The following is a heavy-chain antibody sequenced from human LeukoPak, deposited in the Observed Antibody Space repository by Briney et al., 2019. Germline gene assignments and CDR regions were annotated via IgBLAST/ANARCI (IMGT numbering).Heavy chain of an antibody. Sequence: GGSLRLSCAASGFTFSNAWMSWVRQAPGKGLEWVGRIKSKTDGGTTDYAAPVKGRFTISRDDSKNTLYLQMNSLKTEDTAVYYCTTDLWVVERQKVAAAGLNFDYWGQGTLVTVSS. D-gene: IGHD6-13*01. CDR2: IKSKTDGGTT. J-gene: IGHJ4*02. CDR1: GFTFSNAW. V-gene: IGHV3-15*01. CDR3: TTDLWVVERQKVAAAGLNFDY.